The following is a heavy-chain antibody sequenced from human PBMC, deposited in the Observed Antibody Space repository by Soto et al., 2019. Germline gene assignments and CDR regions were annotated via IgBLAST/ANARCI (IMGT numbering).Heavy chain of an antibody. CDR1: GGTFSSYA. CDR3: ARVPSGYYYDSSGYPGAFDI. D-gene: IGHD3-22*01. Sequence: QVQLVQSGAEVKKPGSSVKVSCKASGGTFSSYAISWVRQAPGQGLEWMGGIIPIFGTANYAQKFQGRVTNTADESTSRAYMELSSLRSEDTAVYYCARVPSGYYYDSSGYPGAFDIWGQGTMVTVSS. J-gene: IGHJ3*02. CDR2: IIPIFGTA. V-gene: IGHV1-69*01.